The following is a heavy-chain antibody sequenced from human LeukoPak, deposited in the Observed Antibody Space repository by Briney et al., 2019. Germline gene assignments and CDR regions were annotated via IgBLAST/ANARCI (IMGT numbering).Heavy chain of an antibody. V-gene: IGHV1-18*01. CDR3: ARDRGNYIGNY. CDR1: GYTFTSYG. Sequence: ASVKVSCKASGYTFTSYGFSWVRQAPGQGLEWMGWISASNGNTNYAQKLQDRVTMTTDTSTSTAYMELRSLRYDDTAVYYCARDRGNYIGNYWGQGTLVTVSS. CDR2: ISASNGNT. J-gene: IGHJ4*02. D-gene: IGHD1-7*01.